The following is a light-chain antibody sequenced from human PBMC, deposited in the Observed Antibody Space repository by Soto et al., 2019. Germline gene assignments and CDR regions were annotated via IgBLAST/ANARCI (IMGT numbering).Light chain of an antibody. CDR3: QQYNNWPT. J-gene: IGKJ1*01. Sequence: EIVMTQSPATLSVSPGERATLSCRASQSVSSNLAWYLQKPGQAPRLLIYGASTRATGIPARFSGSGSGTEFTLTISSLQSEDFAVYYRQQYNNWPTFGQGTKVDIK. CDR2: GAS. V-gene: IGKV3-15*01. CDR1: QSVSSN.